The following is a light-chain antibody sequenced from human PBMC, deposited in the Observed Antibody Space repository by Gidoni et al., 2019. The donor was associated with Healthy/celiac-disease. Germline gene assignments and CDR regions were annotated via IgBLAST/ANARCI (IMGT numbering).Light chain of an antibody. CDR2: DAS. CDR3: QQYNSYSST. J-gene: IGKJ2*01. CDR1: QSISSW. V-gene: IGKV1-5*01. Sequence: DIQMTQSPSTLSASVGDRVTITCRASQSISSWLAWYQQKPGKAPKLLIYDASSLESGVPSRFSGSGSGTEFTLTISSLQPDDFATYSCQQYNSYSSTFGQXTKLEIK.